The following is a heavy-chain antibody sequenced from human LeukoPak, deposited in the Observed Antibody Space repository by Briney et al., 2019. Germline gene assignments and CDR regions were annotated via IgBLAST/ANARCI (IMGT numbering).Heavy chain of an antibody. CDR1: GFTFSSFE. J-gene: IGHJ4*02. CDR2: ISGRGSPI. V-gene: IGHV3-48*03. D-gene: IGHD6-19*01. Sequence: GGSLRLSCAASGFTFSSFEMNWVRQAPGKGREWVSLISGRGSPISYADSVKGRFTISRDNANNSLYLQMSSLRVEDTAVYYCARVPYSSGWYNFDYWGQGTLVTVSS. CDR3: ARVPYSSGWYNFDY.